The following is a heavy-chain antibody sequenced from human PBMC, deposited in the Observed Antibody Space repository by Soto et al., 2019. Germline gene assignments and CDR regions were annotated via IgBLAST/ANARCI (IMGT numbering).Heavy chain of an antibody. Sequence: PSETLSHTCTFSGGSISSSSYCWSWIRKPPGKGLEWIGYIYYSGSTNYNPSLKSRVTISVDTSKNQFSLKLSSVTAADTAVYYCASPKIAFYNWFDPWGQGTLVTVSS. CDR2: IYYSGST. CDR1: GGSISSSSYC. J-gene: IGHJ5*02. D-gene: IGHD3-3*02. CDR3: ASPKIAFYNWFDP. V-gene: IGHV4-61*05.